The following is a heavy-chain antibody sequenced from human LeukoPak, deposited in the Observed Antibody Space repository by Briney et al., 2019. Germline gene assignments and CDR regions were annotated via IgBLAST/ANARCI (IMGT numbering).Heavy chain of an antibody. CDR3: TRYGDYVPDYFDY. Sequence: GRSLILSCTASGFTFGDYAMSWFRQAPAKGREGVGCIRSKADGGTTEYAASVTGRFITSRDDSKSIASLQMKSLKPEDTAVYYCTRYGDYVPDYFDYWGQGTLVTVSS. J-gene: IGHJ4*02. CDR1: GFTFGDYA. V-gene: IGHV3-49*03. D-gene: IGHD4-17*01. CDR2: IRSKADGGTT.